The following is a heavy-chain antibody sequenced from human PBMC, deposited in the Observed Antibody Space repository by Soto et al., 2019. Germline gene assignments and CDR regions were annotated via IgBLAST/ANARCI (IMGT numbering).Heavy chain of an antibody. CDR2: IIPIFGTA. D-gene: IGHD2-15*01. J-gene: IGHJ4*02. CDR1: GGTFSSYS. V-gene: IGHV1-69*13. CDR3: ASDYCSGGSCYGSVY. Sequence: SVKVSCKASGGTFSSYSISWVRQAPGQGLEWMGGIIPIFGTANYAQKFQGRVTITADESTSTAYMELSSLRSEDTAVYYCASDYCSGGSCYGSVYWGQGTLVTVSS.